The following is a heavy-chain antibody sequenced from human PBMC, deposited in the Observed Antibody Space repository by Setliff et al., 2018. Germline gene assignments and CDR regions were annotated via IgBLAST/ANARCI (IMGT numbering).Heavy chain of an antibody. CDR2: TIPIFGST. CDR3: ARATRDSDGWYYEYRWFDP. Sequence: SVKVSCKASGGTFSSYGISWVRQAPGQGLEWMGGTIPIFGSTIYAQKFQGRVTMTEDTSTDTAYMELSRLTCDDTAVYYCARATRDSDGWYYEYRWFDPWGQGTLVTVSS. CDR1: GGTFSSYG. D-gene: IGHD6-19*01. J-gene: IGHJ5*02. V-gene: IGHV1-69*06.